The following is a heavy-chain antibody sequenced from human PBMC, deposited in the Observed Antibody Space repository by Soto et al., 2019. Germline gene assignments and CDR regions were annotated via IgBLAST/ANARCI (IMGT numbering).Heavy chain of an antibody. CDR2: IYYSGST. CDR1: GGSVSSSSYY. Sequence: QLQLQESGPGLVKPSETLSLTCTVSGGSVSSSSYYWGWIRQPPGKGLEWIGSIYYSGSTYYNPSLKRRVTVSVDTSKNQFSLKLTSVTAADTAVYYCARLLPSMDVWGQGTTVTVSS. V-gene: IGHV4-39*01. CDR3: ARLLPSMDV. J-gene: IGHJ6*02.